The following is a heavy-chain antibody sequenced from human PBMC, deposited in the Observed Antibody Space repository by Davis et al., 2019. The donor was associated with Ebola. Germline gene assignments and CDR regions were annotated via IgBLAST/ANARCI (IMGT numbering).Heavy chain of an antibody. Sequence: GESLKISCAASGFTFSNYEMNWVRQAPGKGLEWVSAISGSGGSTYYADSVKGRFTISRDNSKNTLYLQMNSLRAEDTAVYYCAKDSSSFRPYGMDVWGQGITVTVSS. CDR1: GFTFSNYE. D-gene: IGHD6-13*01. V-gene: IGHV3-23*01. J-gene: IGHJ6*02. CDR2: ISGSGGST. CDR3: AKDSSSFRPYGMDV.